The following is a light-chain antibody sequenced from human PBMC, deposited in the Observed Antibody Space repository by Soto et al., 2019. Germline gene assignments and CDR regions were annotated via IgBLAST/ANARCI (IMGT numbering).Light chain of an antibody. CDR2: GAS. J-gene: IGKJ1*01. CDR1: LTVSRN. Sequence: EIVMTQSPATLSVSPGERVTLSCRASLTVSRNVAWYQQKPGQAPRLLIYGASTRHTGVPARFSGSGSGTEFTLTISSLQSDDFAVYFCQHYNVWPPARTFGQGTKVEI. V-gene: IGKV3-15*01. CDR3: QHYNVWPPART.